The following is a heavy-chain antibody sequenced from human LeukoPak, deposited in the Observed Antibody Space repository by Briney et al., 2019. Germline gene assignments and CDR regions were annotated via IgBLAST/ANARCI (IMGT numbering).Heavy chain of an antibody. CDR1: GGSFSGYY. J-gene: IGHJ6*03. V-gene: IGHV4-34*01. Sequence: PSETLSLTCAVYGGSFSGYYWSWIRQPPGKGLEWIGEINHSGSTNYNPSLRSRVNISVDTSKTQFSLKLSSVTAADTAVYYCARGSVPDYDILTGYYYYYYYYMDVWGKGTTVTVPS. CDR2: INHSGST. D-gene: IGHD3-9*01. CDR3: ARGSVPDYDILTGYYYYYYYYMDV.